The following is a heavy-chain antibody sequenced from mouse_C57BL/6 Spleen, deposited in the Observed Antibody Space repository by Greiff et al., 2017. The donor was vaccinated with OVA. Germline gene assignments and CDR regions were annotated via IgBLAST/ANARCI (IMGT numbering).Heavy chain of an antibody. CDR3: TRNSWFAY. CDR2: IDPETGGT. CDR1: GYTFTDYE. J-gene: IGHJ3*01. V-gene: IGHV1-15*01. Sequence: VKLLESGAELVRPGASVTLSCKASGYTFTDYEMHWVKQTPVHGLEWIGAIDPETGGTAYNQKFKGKAILTADKSSSTAYMKLRSLTSEDSAVYYCTRNSWFAYWGQGTLVTVSA.